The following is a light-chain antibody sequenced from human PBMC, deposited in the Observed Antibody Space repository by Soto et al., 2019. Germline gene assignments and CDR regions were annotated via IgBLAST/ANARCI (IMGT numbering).Light chain of an antibody. CDR3: SSYTRSDTYV. Sequence: QSALTQPASVSGSPGQSITISCTGTSSDVGNYNYVSWHQHHPGKAPKLMINDVSNRTSGVSNRFSGSKSGNTASLTISGLQAYDEADYYCSSYTRSDTYVFGTGTKVTVL. CDR1: SSDVGNYNY. V-gene: IGLV2-14*03. CDR2: DVS. J-gene: IGLJ1*01.